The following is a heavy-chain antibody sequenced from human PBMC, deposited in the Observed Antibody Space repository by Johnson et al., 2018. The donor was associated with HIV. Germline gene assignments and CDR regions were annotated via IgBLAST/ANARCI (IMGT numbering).Heavy chain of an antibody. D-gene: IGHD1-26*01. J-gene: IGHJ3*02. CDR2: INSDGSST. CDR3: ASGGSRYSGSYLSDAFDI. V-gene: IGHV3-74*01. CDR1: GFTFSSYW. Sequence: MLLVESGGGLVQPGGSLRLSCAASGFTFSSYWMHWVRQAPGKGLVWVSRINSDGSSTSYADSVKGRFTISRDNAKNTLYLQMNSLRAEATAVYYCASGGSRYSGSYLSDAFDIWGQGTMVTVSS.